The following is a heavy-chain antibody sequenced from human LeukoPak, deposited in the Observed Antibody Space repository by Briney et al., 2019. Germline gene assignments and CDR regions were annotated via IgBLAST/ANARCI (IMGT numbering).Heavy chain of an antibody. J-gene: IGHJ4*02. V-gene: IGHV4-34*01. CDR3: ARDLMT. Sequence: SETLSLTCAVSGESFSGKYWTWLRQPPGKGLEWIGEITYSGSIYYNPSLKSRVTISVDTSKNQFSLKLNSVTAADTAVYYCARDLMTWGQGTLVTVSS. CDR2: ITYSGSI. CDR1: GESFSGKY.